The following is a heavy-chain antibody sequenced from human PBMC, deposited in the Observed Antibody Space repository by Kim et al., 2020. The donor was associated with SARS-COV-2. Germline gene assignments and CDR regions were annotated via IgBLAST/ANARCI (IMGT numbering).Heavy chain of an antibody. J-gene: IGHJ4*02. CDR2: GGDT. D-gene: IGHD2-15*01. Sequence: GGDTYYTDSVEGRFTISRDNSKTSLYLQMNSLRTEDTALYYCSCTGGVVTGWGQGTLVTVSS. V-gene: IGHV3-43*01. CDR3: SCTGGVVTG.